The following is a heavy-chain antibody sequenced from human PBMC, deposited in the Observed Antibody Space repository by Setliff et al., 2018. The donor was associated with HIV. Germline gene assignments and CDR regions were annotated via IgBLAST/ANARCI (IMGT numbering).Heavy chain of an antibody. CDR1: RGTFSSYG. Sequence: SVKVSCKASRGTFSSYGFNWVRQAPGQGLEWMGGIIPILGIANYAQKFKGRVTITADKSTSTVYMELRSLRSDDTAVYFCARLGSGWSDSYYYAMDIWGQGTTVTVSS. D-gene: IGHD6-19*01. CDR2: IIPILGIA. CDR3: ARLGSGWSDSYYYAMDI. J-gene: IGHJ6*02. V-gene: IGHV1-69*10.